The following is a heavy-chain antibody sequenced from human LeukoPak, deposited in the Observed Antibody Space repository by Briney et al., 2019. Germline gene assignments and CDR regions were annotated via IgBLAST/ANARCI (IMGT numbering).Heavy chain of an antibody. V-gene: IGHV3-30-3*01. CDR1: GFTFSSYV. CDR2: ISYDGSNE. CDR3: ARSGDTNGNWFDP. D-gene: IGHD2-8*01. Sequence: GGSLRLSCAASGFTFSSYVMHWVRQPPGKGLEWVAVISYDGSNEHYVDSVKGRFTISRDNSKNTLYVQMNSLRAEDTAVYYCARSGDTNGNWFDPWGQGTLVTVSS. J-gene: IGHJ5*02.